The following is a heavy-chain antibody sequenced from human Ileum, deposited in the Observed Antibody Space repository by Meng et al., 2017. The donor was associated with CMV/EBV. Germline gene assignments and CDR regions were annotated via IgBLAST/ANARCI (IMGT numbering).Heavy chain of an antibody. J-gene: IGHJ5*02. Sequence: QVQLQGSGQGLVKPSETLSLTCSVSGGSISGYYWSWVRQPAGKRLEWIGRIDPSGSRNYNPSLRDRITVSVDTSKNQFSLRLTSVTAADTAVYYCARECVGEGDNCQWDYWFDPWGHGTLVTVSS. CDR3: ARECVGEGDNCQWDYWFDP. V-gene: IGHV4-4*07. CDR2: IDPSGSR. CDR1: GGSISGYY. D-gene: IGHD3-16*01.